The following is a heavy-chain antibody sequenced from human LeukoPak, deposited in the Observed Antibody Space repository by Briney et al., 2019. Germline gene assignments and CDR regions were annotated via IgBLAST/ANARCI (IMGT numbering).Heavy chain of an antibody. CDR2: IIPIFGTA. V-gene: IGHV1-69*05. Sequence: ASVKVSCKASGYTFTSYGISWVRQAPGQGLEWMGGIIPIFGTANYAQKFQGRVTITTDESTNTAYMELSSLRSEDTAVYYCARRGQLEVGYYYYYYMDVWGKGTTVTVSS. CDR3: ARRGQLEVGYYYYYYMDV. D-gene: IGHD6-6*01. J-gene: IGHJ6*03. CDR1: GYTFTSYG.